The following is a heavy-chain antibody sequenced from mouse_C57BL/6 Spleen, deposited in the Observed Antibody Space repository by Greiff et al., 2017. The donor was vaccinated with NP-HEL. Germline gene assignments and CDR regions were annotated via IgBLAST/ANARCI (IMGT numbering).Heavy chain of an antibody. CDR3: ARRLGYGSSPYYAMDY. Sequence: EVQLVESGGGLVKPGGSLKLSCAASGFTFSDYGMHWVRQAPEKGLEWVAYISSGSSTIYYADTVKGRFTISRDNAKNTLFLQMTSLRSEDTAMYYCARRLGYGSSPYYAMDYWGQGTSVTVSS. D-gene: IGHD1-1*01. CDR2: ISSGSSTI. J-gene: IGHJ4*01. CDR1: GFTFSDYG. V-gene: IGHV5-17*01.